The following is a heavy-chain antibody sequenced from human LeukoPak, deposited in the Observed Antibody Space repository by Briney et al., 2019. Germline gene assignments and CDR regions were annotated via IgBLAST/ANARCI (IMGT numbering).Heavy chain of an antibody. D-gene: IGHD1-26*01. Sequence: GGSLRLSCAASGFTFSSYWMNWARQAPDKGLEWVAVISYDGSNKYYADSVKGRFTISRDNSKNTLYLQIISLRAEDTAVYYCAKALVGATVDYWGQGTLVTVSS. CDR2: ISYDGSNK. CDR3: AKALVGATVDY. V-gene: IGHV3-30*18. CDR1: GFTFSSYW. J-gene: IGHJ4*02.